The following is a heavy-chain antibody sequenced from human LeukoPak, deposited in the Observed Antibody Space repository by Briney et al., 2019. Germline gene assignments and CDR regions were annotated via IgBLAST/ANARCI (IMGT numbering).Heavy chain of an antibody. CDR2: ILLVGSNK. J-gene: IGHJ4*02. D-gene: IGHD6-19*01. CDR1: GFTFRSYA. V-gene: IGHV3-30-3*01. CDR3: ARERGYSSGWSFDY. Sequence: GRSLRLSCAASGFTFRSYAMDWVRQGPGKGRGWGAVILLVGSNKYYADSVKGRFTISRDNSKNTLYLQMNSLRAEDTAVYYCARERGYSSGWSFDYWGQGTLVTVSS.